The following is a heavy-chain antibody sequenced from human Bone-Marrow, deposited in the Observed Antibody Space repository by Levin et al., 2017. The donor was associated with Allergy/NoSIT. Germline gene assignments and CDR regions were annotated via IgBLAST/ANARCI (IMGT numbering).Heavy chain of an antibody. CDR3: ASLAAAPPRDY. J-gene: IGHJ4*02. D-gene: IGHD2-15*01. CDR1: GGTFSSYA. V-gene: IGHV1-69*01. Sequence: RGESLKISCKASGGTFSSYAISWVRQAPGQGLEWMGGIIPIFGTANYAQKFQGRVTITADESTSTAYMELSSLRSEDTAVYYCASLAAAPPRDYWGQGTLVTVSS. CDR2: IIPIFGTA.